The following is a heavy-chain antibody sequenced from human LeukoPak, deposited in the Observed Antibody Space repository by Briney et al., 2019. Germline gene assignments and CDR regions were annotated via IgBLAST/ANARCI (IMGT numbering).Heavy chain of an antibody. D-gene: IGHD6-13*01. J-gene: IGHJ5*02. CDR2: IRYDGSNK. CDR1: GFTFSSYG. V-gene: IGHV3-30*02. CDR3: AKSYSSSWDDNWFDP. Sequence: GGSLRLSCAASGFTFSSYGMHWVRQAPGKGLEWVAFIRYDGSNKYYADSVKGRFTISRDNSKNTLYLQMDSLRAEDTAVYYCAKSYSSSWDDNWFDPWGQGTLVTVSS.